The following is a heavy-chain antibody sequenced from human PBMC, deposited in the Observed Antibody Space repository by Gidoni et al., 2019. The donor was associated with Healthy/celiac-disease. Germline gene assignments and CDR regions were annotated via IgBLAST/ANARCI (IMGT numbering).Heavy chain of an antibody. CDR3: ARGPKQWPLDY. D-gene: IGHD6-19*01. V-gene: IGHV3-48*01. CDR1: GFTFSSYS. J-gene: IGHJ4*02. CDR2: ISSSSSTI. Sequence: EVQLVASGGGLVQPGGSLRLSCADAGFTFSSYSMNWVRQAPGKGLEWVSYISSSSSTIYYADSVKGRFTISRDNAKNSLYLQMNSLRAEDTAVYYCARGPKQWPLDYWGQGTLVTVSS.